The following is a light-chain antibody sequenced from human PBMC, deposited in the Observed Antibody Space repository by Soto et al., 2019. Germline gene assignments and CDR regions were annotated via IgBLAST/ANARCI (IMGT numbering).Light chain of an antibody. V-gene: IGLV2-23*01. CDR2: EAG. J-gene: IGLJ1*01. CDR1: SRDVVSYKL. Sequence: QSALTQPASVSGSPGQSITISCTGASRDVVSYKLVSWYQQHPGKAPKLIIYEAGKRPSGVSDRFSGAKSGNTASLTISGLQAEDEADYYCCSYATTSTPYVFGTGTKVTVL. CDR3: CSYATTSTPYV.